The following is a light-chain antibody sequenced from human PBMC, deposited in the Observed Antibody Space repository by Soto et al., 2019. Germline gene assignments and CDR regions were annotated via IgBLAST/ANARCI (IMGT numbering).Light chain of an antibody. V-gene: IGKV3-20*01. CDR2: GAS. J-gene: IGKJ3*01. CDR1: QSISNNY. Sequence: EIVLTQSPGTLSLSPGERATLSCRASQSISNNYLAWYQQKPGQAPRLLIYGASARATGIPDRFSGSGSGTDFTITIRRLEPEDFAMYYCHHYVGSPQFTSGPGTKVDIK. CDR3: HHYVGSPQFT.